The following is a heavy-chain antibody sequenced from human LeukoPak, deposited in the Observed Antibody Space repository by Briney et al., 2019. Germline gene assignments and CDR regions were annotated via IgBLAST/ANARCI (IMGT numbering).Heavy chain of an antibody. D-gene: IGHD3-10*01. CDR1: GFTFSNYG. CDR3: ARGTYGSGSYVMDV. V-gene: IGHV3-23*01. J-gene: IGHJ6*04. Sequence: PGGSLRLSCAASGFTFSNYGMSWVRQAPGKGLEWVSAISGSGGSTYYADSVKGRFTISRDNAKNSLYLQMNSLRAEDTAVYYCARGTYGSGSYVMDVWGKGTTVTVSS. CDR2: ISGSGGST.